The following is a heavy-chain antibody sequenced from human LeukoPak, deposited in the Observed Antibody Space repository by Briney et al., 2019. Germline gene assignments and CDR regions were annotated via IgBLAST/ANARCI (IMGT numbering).Heavy chain of an antibody. CDR2: IKSTRDGGAT. D-gene: IGHD3-10*01. CDR3: TTERLLWFGESDWYFDL. Sequence: GGSLRLSCEASGFTFKNAWMIWVRQAPGKGPEWVGRIKSTRDGGATEYAAPVKGRFTISRDDSKNTLYLQMNSLKTEDTAVYYCTTERLLWFGESDWYFDLWGRGTLVTVSS. CDR1: GFTFKNAW. V-gene: IGHV3-15*01. J-gene: IGHJ2*01.